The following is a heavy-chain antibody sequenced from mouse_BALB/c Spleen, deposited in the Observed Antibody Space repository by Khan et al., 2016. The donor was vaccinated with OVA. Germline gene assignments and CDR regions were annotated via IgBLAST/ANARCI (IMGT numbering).Heavy chain of an antibody. V-gene: IGHV1-4*01. CDR3: ARRGFYGILAY. Sequence: QVQLKESGAELAKPGASVKMSCTASGYTFTTYRMHWIKQRPGQGLEWIGYINPSTGYTEYNQNFKDKATLTADESSSTAYMQLNSLTSDDSAVYYRARRGFYGILAYGGQGTLVTVSA. CDR2: INPSTGYT. J-gene: IGHJ3*01. CDR1: GYTFTTYR. D-gene: IGHD2-1*01.